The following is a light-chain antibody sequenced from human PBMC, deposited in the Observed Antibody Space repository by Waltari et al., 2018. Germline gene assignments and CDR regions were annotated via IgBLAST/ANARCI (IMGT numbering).Light chain of an antibody. Sequence: DIVMTQSPDSLAVSLGERATINCKSSQSVLYSSNNENYLAWYQQKPGHPPKLLIYWASTRESGVPDRFSGSGSGTDFTLTLNSLQAEDVAVYYCQQYYSTPYTFGQGTKLEIK. J-gene: IGKJ2*01. CDR1: QSVLYSSNNENY. CDR2: WAS. CDR3: QQYYSTPYT. V-gene: IGKV4-1*01.